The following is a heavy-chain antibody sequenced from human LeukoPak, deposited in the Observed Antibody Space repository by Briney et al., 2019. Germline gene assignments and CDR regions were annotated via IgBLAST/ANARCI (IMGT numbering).Heavy chain of an antibody. D-gene: IGHD5-18*01. V-gene: IGHV3-30*18. J-gene: IGHJ4*02. Sequence: PGRPLRLSCAASGFTFSSYGMHWVRQAPGKGLEWVAVISYDGSNKYYADSVKGRFTISRDNSKNTLYLQMNSLRAEDTAVYYCAKDRQGYSYGYYFDYWGQGTLVTVSS. CDR3: AKDRQGYSYGYYFDY. CDR1: GFTFSSYG. CDR2: ISYDGSNK.